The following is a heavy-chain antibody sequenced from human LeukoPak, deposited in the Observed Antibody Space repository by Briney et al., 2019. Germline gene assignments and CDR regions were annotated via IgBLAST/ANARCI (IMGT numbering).Heavy chain of an antibody. CDR1: GGSISSSDYF. CDR2: IYYSGST. CDR3: ARHRVYYHYFDY. Sequence: SETLSLTCTVSGGSISSSDYFWGWFRQPPGRELEYIGNIYYSGSTYYESSLKSRVTMSVHTSKNQFSLQLTSVTAADTAVYYCARHRVYYHYFDYWGQGTLVTVSS. D-gene: IGHD3-22*01. J-gene: IGHJ4*02. V-gene: IGHV4-39*01.